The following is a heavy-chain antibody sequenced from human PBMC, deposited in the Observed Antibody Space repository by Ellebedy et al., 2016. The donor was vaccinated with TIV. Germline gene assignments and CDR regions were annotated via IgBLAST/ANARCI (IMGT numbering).Heavy chain of an antibody. J-gene: IGHJ6*02. CDR2: IRSKAYGGTT. CDR3: RYGSGSYSLYYYGMDV. V-gene: IGHV3-49*04. Sequence: GGSLRLSCTASGFTFGDYAMSWVRQAPGKGLEWVGFIRSKAYGGTTEYAASVKGRFTISRDDSKSIAYLQMNSLKTEDTAVYYCRYGSGSYSLYYYGMDVWGQGTTVTVSS. CDR1: GFTFGDYA. D-gene: IGHD3-10*01.